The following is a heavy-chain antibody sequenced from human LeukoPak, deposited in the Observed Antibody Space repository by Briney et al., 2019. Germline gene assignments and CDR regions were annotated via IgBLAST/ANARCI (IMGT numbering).Heavy chain of an antibody. CDR3: ARDATAKWELLLFDY. J-gene: IGHJ4*02. Sequence: SGRSLRLSCAASGFTFSSYAMYWVRQALGKGREWVAVISYDGSNKYYADSVKGRFTISRDNSKNTLYLQMNSLRAEDTAMYYCARDATAKWELLLFDYWGQGTLLSVSS. D-gene: IGHD1-26*01. CDR1: GFTFSSYA. V-gene: IGHV3-30*01. CDR2: ISYDGSNK.